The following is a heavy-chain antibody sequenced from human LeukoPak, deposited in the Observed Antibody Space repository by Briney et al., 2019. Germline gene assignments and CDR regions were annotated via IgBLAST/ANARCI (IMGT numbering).Heavy chain of an antibody. V-gene: IGHV5-51*01. J-gene: IGHJ3*02. D-gene: IGHD3-22*01. Sequence: RGESLKISCKGSGYSFTSYWIGRVRQMPGKGLEWMGIIYPGDSDTRYSPSFQGQVTISADKSISTAYLQWSSLKASDTAMYYCARQQHTYYYDSSGYLYAFDIWGQGTMVTVSS. CDR1: GYSFTSYW. CDR3: ARQQHTYYYDSSGYLYAFDI. CDR2: IYPGDSDT.